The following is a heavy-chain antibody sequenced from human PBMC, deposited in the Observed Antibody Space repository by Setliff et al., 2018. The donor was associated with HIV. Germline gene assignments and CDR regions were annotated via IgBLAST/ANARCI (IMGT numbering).Heavy chain of an antibody. V-gene: IGHV1-8*02. CDR1: GYSFTNYD. CDR3: ARDAYGAGTHLPFNF. D-gene: IGHD3-10*01. J-gene: IGHJ4*02. CDR2: MNPNTGDT. Sequence: ASVKVSCKASGYSFTNYDIHWVRQAAGQGLEWMGWMNPNTGDTGYAPKVQGRVSMTRDTSISTAYMELRSLRSDDTAVYYCARDAYGAGTHLPFNFWGQGTLFTVSS.